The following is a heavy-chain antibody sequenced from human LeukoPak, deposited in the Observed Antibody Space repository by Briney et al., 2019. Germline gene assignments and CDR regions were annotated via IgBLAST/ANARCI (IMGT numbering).Heavy chain of an antibody. CDR1: GYTFTSYG. D-gene: IGHD3-22*01. Sequence: GASVKVSCKASGYTFTSYGISWVRQAPGQGLEWMGWISAYNGNTNYAQKFQGRVTITADESTSTAYMELSSLRSEDTAVYYCARERAVGYYYDSSGYSPHYWFDPWGQGTLVTVSS. J-gene: IGHJ5*02. CDR3: ARERAVGYYYDSSGYSPHYWFDP. V-gene: IGHV1-18*01. CDR2: ISAYNGNT.